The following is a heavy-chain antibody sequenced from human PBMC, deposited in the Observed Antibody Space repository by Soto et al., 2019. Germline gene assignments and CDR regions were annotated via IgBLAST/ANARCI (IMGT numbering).Heavy chain of an antibody. Sequence: QVQLQESGPGLVKPSQTLSLTCTVSGGSISSGGYYWSWIRQHPGKGLEWIGYIYYSGSTYYNPSLKSRVTISVDTSKNQFSLKLSSVTAADTAVYYCATGGHVLLWFGGIKIDAFDIWGQGTMVTVSS. CDR1: GGSISSGGYY. CDR3: ATGGHVLLWFGGIKIDAFDI. CDR2: IYYSGST. J-gene: IGHJ3*02. V-gene: IGHV4-31*03. D-gene: IGHD3-10*01.